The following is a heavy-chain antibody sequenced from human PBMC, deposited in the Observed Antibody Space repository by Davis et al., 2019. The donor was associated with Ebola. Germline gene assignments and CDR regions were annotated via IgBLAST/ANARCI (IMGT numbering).Heavy chain of an antibody. V-gene: IGHV3-7*03. CDR2: IKQDGSEK. J-gene: IGHJ4*02. CDR3: AKVAIFGVVSYYFDY. D-gene: IGHD3-3*01. CDR1: GFTFSSYW. Sequence: GESLKISCAASGFTFSSYWMSWVRQAPGKGLEWVANIKQDGSEKYYVDSVKGRFTISRDNAKNSLYLQMNSLRAEDTALYYCAKVAIFGVVSYYFDYWGQGTLVTVSS.